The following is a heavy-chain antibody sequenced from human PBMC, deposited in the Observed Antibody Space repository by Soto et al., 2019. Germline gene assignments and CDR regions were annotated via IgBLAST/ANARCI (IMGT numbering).Heavy chain of an antibody. V-gene: IGHV3-13*01. CDR1: GFTFSHYD. J-gene: IGHJ1*01. CDR2: IGPTGDT. D-gene: IGHD3-22*01. CDR3: ARGAYNYDSSAAHYV. Sequence: EVQLVESGGGSVQPGGSLRLSCAASGFTFSHYDMHWVRQQTGKSLEWVSAIGPTGDTYYPGSVKGRFTISRDNAKNSLYLQMERRRAEDTAVYYFARGAYNYDSSAAHYVWGEGSLVTVSS.